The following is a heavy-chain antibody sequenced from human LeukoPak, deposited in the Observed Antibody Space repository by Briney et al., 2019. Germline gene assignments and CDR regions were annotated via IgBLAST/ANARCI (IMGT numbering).Heavy chain of an antibody. Sequence: GASVKVSCKASGYTFTSYDINWVRQATGQGLEWMGWMNPNSGNTGYAQKFQGRVTITRNTSISTAYMELSRLRSDDTAVYYCARSSGFKYNIDYWGQGTLVTVSS. V-gene: IGHV1-8*03. CDR2: MNPNSGNT. D-gene: IGHD6-19*01. J-gene: IGHJ4*02. CDR3: ARSSGFKYNIDY. CDR1: GYTFTSYD.